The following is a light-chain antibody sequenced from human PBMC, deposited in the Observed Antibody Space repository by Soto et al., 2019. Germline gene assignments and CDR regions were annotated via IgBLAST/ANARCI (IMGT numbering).Light chain of an antibody. Sequence: QSVLTHPPSVSEVPRQRVTISCSGSSSNIGNNAVNWYQQLPGKAPKLLIYYDDLLPSGVSDRFSGSKSGTSASLAISGLQSEDEADYYCAAWDDSLNGLVFGTGTKLTVL. CDR2: YDD. CDR3: AAWDDSLNGLV. CDR1: SSNIGNNA. J-gene: IGLJ1*01. V-gene: IGLV1-36*01.